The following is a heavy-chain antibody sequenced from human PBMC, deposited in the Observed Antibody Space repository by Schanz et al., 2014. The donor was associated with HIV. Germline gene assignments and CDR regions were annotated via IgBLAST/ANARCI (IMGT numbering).Heavy chain of an antibody. V-gene: IGHV3-30*18. Sequence: QVQLVESGGGVVQPGKSLRLSCAASGFSFSSYGMHWVRQAPGKGLEWVAVISSDGSNKYYADSVKGRFTISRDNSKNRVFLSMNSLRTEDTAVYYCAKSQKGASCCFPLDSWGQGTLVTVFS. CDR1: GFSFSSYG. D-gene: IGHD2-2*01. J-gene: IGHJ4*02. CDR3: AKSQKGASCCFPLDS. CDR2: ISSDGSNK.